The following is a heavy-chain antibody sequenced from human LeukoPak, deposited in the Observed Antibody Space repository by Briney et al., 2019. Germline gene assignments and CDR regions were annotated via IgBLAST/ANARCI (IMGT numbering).Heavy chain of an antibody. CDR2: IYYSGST. V-gene: IGHV4-59*01. CDR1: GGSISSYY. Sequence: PSETLSLTCTVSGGSISSYYWSWIRQPPGKGPEWIGYIYYSGSTNYNPSLKSRVTISVDTSKNQFSLKLSSVTAADTAVYYCARSSTSCCNWFDPWGQGTLVTVSS. J-gene: IGHJ5*02. CDR3: ARSSTSCCNWFDP. D-gene: IGHD2-2*01.